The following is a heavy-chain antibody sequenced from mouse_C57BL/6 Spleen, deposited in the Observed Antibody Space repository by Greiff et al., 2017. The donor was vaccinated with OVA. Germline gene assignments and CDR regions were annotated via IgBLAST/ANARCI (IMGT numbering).Heavy chain of an antibody. CDR1: GYTFTSYG. CDR3: ARSLDYGSSYEAMDY. J-gene: IGHJ4*01. CDR2: IYPRSGNT. Sequence: QVQLQQSGAELARPGASVKLSCEASGYTFTSYGISWVKQRTGQGLEWIGEIYPRSGNTYYNEKFKGKATLTADKSSSTAYMELRSLTSEDSAVYFCARSLDYGSSYEAMDYWGQGTSVTVSS. V-gene: IGHV1-81*01. D-gene: IGHD1-1*01.